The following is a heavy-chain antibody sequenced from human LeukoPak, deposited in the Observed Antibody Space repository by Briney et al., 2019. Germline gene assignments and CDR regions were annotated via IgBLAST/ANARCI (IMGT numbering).Heavy chain of an antibody. CDR2: IYYSGST. CDR3: ARSPKYYSSGSLGYFDY. Sequence: SETLSLTCTVSGGSISSSSYYWGWIRQPPGKGLEWIGSIYYSGSTYYNPSLKSRVTISVDTSKNQFSLKLSSVTAADTAVYYCARSPKYYSSGSLGYFDYWGQGTLVTVSS. D-gene: IGHD3-22*01. CDR1: GGSISSSSYY. J-gene: IGHJ4*02. V-gene: IGHV4-39*01.